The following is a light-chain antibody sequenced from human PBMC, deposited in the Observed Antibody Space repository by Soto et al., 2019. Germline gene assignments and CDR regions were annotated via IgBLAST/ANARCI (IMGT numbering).Light chain of an antibody. J-gene: IGLJ1*01. CDR1: SSDVGGYNY. CDR2: DVS. CDR3: SSYTSSSTL. Sequence: QSVLTQPASVSGSPGPSITISCAGTSSDVGGYNYVSWYQQHPGKAPKLMIYDVSNRPSGVSNRFSGSKSGNTASLTISGLQAEEEADYYCSSYTSSSTLFGTGTKATVL. V-gene: IGLV2-14*01.